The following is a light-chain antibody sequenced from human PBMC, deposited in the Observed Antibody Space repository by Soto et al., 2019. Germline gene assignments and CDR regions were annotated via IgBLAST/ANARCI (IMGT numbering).Light chain of an antibody. CDR2: GAS. V-gene: IGKV3-15*01. CDR1: QRVYSN. Sequence: EILMTQSPDTLSVSPGESATLSCRASQRVYSNLAWYQQRPGQAPRLLIYGASTRATGVPARFSGRGSGTEFTLTIRSLQSGDFAVYYCQQYTNWPPNTFGQGTRREIK. J-gene: IGKJ5*01. CDR3: QQYTNWPPNT.